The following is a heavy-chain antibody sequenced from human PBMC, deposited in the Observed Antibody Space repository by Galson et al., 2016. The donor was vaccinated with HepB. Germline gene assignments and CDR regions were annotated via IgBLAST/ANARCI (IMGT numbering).Heavy chain of an antibody. J-gene: IGHJ4*02. CDR3: SKGEFDFWGGHQSFGY. V-gene: IGHV3-23*01. CDR2: ISAGGGST. D-gene: IGHD3-3*01. Sequence: SLRLSCAASGFTFSNYAMSWVRQAPGKGLEWVSAISAGGGSTYYADSVKGRFTISRDNSKNTLYMQVNSLRAEDTAVYYCSKGEFDFWGGHQSFGYWGQGTLVTVSS. CDR1: GFTFSNYA.